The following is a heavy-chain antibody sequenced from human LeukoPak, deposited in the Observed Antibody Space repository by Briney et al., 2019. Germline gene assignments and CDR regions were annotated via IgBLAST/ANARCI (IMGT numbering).Heavy chain of an antibody. V-gene: IGHV3-30-3*01. Sequence: PGGSLRLSCAASGFTFNYYAMSWVRQAPGKGLEWVAVISYDGSNKYYADSVKGRFTISRDNSKNTLYLQMNSLRAEDTAVYYCARDGALRSSGSYPAYYYYYMDVWGKGTTVTVSS. J-gene: IGHJ6*03. CDR3: ARDGALRSSGSYPAYYYYYMDV. CDR1: GFTFNYYA. D-gene: IGHD1-26*01. CDR2: ISYDGSNK.